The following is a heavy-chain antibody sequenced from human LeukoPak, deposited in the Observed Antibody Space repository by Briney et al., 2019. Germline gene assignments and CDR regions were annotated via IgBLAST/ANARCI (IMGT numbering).Heavy chain of an antibody. CDR2: IKQDGSEK. Sequence: PGGSLRLSCAASGFTFSNFWMSWVRQTPGKGLEWVANIKQDGSEKYYVDSVKGRFTIPRDNAKNSLYLQMNSLRAEDTAVYYCATSVLLWFGELFPLQDYWGQGTLVTVSS. V-gene: IGHV3-7*01. CDR1: GFTFSNFW. D-gene: IGHD3-10*01. CDR3: ATSVLLWFGELFPLQDY. J-gene: IGHJ4*02.